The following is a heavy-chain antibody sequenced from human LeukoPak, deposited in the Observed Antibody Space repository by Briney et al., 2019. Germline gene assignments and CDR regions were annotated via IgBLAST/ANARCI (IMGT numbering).Heavy chain of an antibody. Sequence: ASVKVSCKASGYTFTSYGISWVRQAPGQGLEWMGWISAYNGNTNYAQKLQGRVTMTTDTSTSTAYMELRSLRSDDTAVYYCARDQYYDSSGVLGYWGQGTLVTVSS. CDR1: GYTFTSYG. CDR2: ISAYNGNT. J-gene: IGHJ4*02. CDR3: ARDQYYDSSGVLGY. D-gene: IGHD3-22*01. V-gene: IGHV1-18*01.